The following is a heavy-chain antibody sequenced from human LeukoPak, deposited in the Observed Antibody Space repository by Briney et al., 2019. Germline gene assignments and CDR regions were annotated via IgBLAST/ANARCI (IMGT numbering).Heavy chain of an antibody. CDR1: GFTFSSYS. D-gene: IGHD6-6*01. CDR3: ARDRYSSSLGAFDI. Sequence: GGSLRLSCAASGFTFSSYSMNWVRQAPGKGLEWASSISSSSSYIYYADSVKGRFTISRDNAKDSLYLQMNSLRAEDTAVYYCARDRYSSSLGAFDIWGQGTMVTVSS. CDR2: ISSSSSYI. J-gene: IGHJ3*02. V-gene: IGHV3-21*01.